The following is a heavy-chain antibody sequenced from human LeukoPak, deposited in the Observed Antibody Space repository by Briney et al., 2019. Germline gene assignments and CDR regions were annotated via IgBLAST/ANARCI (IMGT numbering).Heavy chain of an antibody. D-gene: IGHD3-22*01. V-gene: IGHV3-53*01. J-gene: IGHJ4*02. CDR2: IYSGGNT. CDR3: ARVRYYYDSSGYYYGAFDY. Sequence: GGSLRLSCTVSGFPVSINSMSWVRQAPGKGLEWVSFIYSGGNTHYSDSVKGRFTISRDSSKNTLYLQMNSLRAEDTAVYHCARVRYYYDSSGYYYGAFDYWGQGTLVTVSS. CDR1: GFPVSINS.